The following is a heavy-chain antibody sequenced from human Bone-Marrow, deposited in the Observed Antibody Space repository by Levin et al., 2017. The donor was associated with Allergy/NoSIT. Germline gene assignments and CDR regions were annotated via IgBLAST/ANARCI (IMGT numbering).Heavy chain of an antibody. V-gene: IGHV5-51*01. D-gene: IGHD6-13*01. CDR1: GYNFASFW. J-gene: IGHJ4*02. CDR2: IYPGDSDT. Sequence: GESLKISCTASGYNFASFWIGWVRQMPGKGREWMGMIYPGDSDTRYSPSFEGQVTISADKSITTAYLQWNSLKASDTAMYYCAKSTIAAARGYFEYWGQGTLVTVSS. CDR3: AKSTIAAARGYFEY.